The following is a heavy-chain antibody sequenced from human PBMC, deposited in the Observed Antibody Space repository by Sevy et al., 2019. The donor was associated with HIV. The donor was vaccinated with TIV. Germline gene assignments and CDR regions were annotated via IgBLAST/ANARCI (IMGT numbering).Heavy chain of an antibody. CDR2: IRSKAYGGTT. J-gene: IGHJ4*02. CDR1: GLTFGDYA. CDR3: TRSTYSSGWYGIY. Sequence: GGSLRLSCTASGLTFGDYAMSWFRQAPGKGLEWVGFIRSKAYGGTTEYAASVKGRFTISRDDSKSIAYLQMNSLKTEDTAVYYCTRSTYSSGWYGIYWGQGTLVTVSS. D-gene: IGHD6-19*01. V-gene: IGHV3-49*03.